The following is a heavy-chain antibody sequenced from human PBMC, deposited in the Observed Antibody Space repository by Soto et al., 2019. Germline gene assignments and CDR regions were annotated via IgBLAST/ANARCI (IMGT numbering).Heavy chain of an antibody. CDR2: ISAYNGST. V-gene: IGHV1-18*04. Sequence: ASVKVSCKASGYTFTSYGISWVRQAPGQGLEWMGWISAYNGSTNYAQKLQGRVTMTTDTSTSTAYMELRSLRSDDTAVYYCARDLGGYYDSSGYYYFDYWGQVTLVTVSS. J-gene: IGHJ4*02. CDR3: ARDLGGYYDSSGYYYFDY. CDR1: GYTFTSYG. D-gene: IGHD3-22*01.